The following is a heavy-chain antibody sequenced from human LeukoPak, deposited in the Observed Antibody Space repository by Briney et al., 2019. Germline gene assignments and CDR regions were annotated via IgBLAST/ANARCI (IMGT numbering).Heavy chain of an antibody. CDR2: ISSSGSTI. CDR1: GFTFDDYA. V-gene: IGHV3-11*04. J-gene: IGHJ5*02. CDR3: ARDQQQLPRGP. Sequence: TGGSLRLSCAASGFTFDDYAMHWVRQAPGKGLEWVSYISSSGSTIYYADSVKGRFTISRDNAKNSLYLQMNSLRAEDTAVYYCARDQQQLPRGPWGQGTLVTVSS. D-gene: IGHD6-13*01.